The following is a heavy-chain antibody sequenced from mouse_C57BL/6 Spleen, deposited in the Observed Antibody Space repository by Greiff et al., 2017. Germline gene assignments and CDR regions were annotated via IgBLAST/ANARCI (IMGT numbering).Heavy chain of an antibody. D-gene: IGHD4-1*01. CDR3: ARRWDGWYFDV. J-gene: IGHJ1*03. CDR2: ISSGSSTI. Sequence: EVMLVESGGGLVKPGGSLKLSCAASGFTFSDYGMHWVRQAPEKGLEWVAYISSGSSTIYYADTVKGRFTISRDNAKNTLFLQMTSLRSEDTAMYYCARRWDGWYFDVWGTGTTVTVSS. V-gene: IGHV5-17*01. CDR1: GFTFSDYG.